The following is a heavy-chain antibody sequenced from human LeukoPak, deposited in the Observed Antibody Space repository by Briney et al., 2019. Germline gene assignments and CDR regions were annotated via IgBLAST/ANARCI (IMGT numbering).Heavy chain of an antibody. CDR2: SYHRGST. CDR3: ARRGSGSYTDYFDY. J-gene: IGHJ4*02. V-gene: IGHV4-59*01. CDR1: GGSISSYY. D-gene: IGHD3-16*02. Sequence: PSETLSLTCTVSGGSISSYYWSWIRQPPGKGLEWIGWSYHRGSTSYNPSLKSRVAISVDTSKNQFSLKLSSVTAADTAVYYCARRGSGSYTDYFDYWGQGTLVTVSS.